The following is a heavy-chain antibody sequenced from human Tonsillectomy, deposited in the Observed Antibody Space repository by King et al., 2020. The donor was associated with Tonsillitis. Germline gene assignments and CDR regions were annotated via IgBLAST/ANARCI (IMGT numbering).Heavy chain of an antibody. D-gene: IGHD6-13*01. CDR1: GFTFSDAW. J-gene: IGHJ4*02. CDR2: IKSKTDGETT. CDR3: TTTRRVTAAGTGGDFDN. V-gene: IGHV3-15*01. Sequence: VQLVESGGGLVKXGGSLRLSCAASGFTFSDAWMSWVXQAPGKGREWVGRIKSKTDGETTDYIAPVRGRFAVSRDDARNPLYLQMNSLQTEDTAVYYCTTTRRVTAAGTGGDFDNWGQGTQVTVSS.